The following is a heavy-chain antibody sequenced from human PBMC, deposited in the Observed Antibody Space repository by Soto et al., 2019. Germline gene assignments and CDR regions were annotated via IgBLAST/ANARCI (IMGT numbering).Heavy chain of an antibody. CDR2: IYSSGST. Sequence: SETLSLTCTVSGDSISSGNKYWSWIRQPPGKGLEWIGYIYSSGSTNYNPSLKSRVTMSVDTSKNQFSLKLRSVIVADTAVYHCARFVRSCSGTTCYTRADVWGQGTTVTVSS. CDR1: GDSISSGNKY. CDR3: ARFVRSCSGTTCYTRADV. J-gene: IGHJ6*02. D-gene: IGHD2-2*02. V-gene: IGHV4-61*01.